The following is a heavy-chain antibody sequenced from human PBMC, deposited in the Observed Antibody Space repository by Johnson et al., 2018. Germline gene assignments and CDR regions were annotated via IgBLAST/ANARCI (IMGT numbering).Heavy chain of an antibody. CDR3: AKVALRYCDWLHAAFAI. V-gene: IGHV3-30*18. CDR2: ISYDGSNK. Sequence: QVQLVESGGGVVQPGRSLRLSCAASGFTFRSYGMHWVRQAPGKGLEWVAVISYDGSNKYYADSVKGRFTISRDNSKNTLYMKMNSLRVEDTAGYYCAKVALRYCDWLHAAFAIWGQGTMVTVSS. D-gene: IGHD3-9*01. J-gene: IGHJ3*02. CDR1: GFTFRSYG.